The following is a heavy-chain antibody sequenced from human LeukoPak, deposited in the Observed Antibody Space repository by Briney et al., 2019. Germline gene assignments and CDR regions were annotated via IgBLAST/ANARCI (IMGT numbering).Heavy chain of an antibody. Sequence: GGSMRLSCAASGLAFSAYKMHWVRQAPRKGLVWVSRISTDGYTTDYADFVQGRFTASSDNTKNTWSLEMYSPRAEDTAVYYCVVGGSPGYWGQGTLVTVSS. D-gene: IGHD2-15*01. CDR2: ISTDGYTT. V-gene: IGHV3-74*01. J-gene: IGHJ4*02. CDR3: VVGGSPGY. CDR1: GLAFSAYK.